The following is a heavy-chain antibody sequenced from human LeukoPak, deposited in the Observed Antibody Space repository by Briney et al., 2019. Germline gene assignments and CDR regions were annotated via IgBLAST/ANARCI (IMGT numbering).Heavy chain of an antibody. J-gene: IGHJ4*02. V-gene: IGHV1-69*04. CDR1: GGTFSSYA. Sequence: ASVKVSCKASGGTFSSYAISWVRQAPGQGLEWMGRIIPIFGIANYAQKFQGRVTITADKSTSTAYMELSSLRSEDTAVYYCARDRSRLNYDSSGYQYYFDYWGQGTLVTVSS. CDR2: IIPIFGIA. CDR3: ARDRSRLNYDSSGYQYYFDY. D-gene: IGHD3-22*01.